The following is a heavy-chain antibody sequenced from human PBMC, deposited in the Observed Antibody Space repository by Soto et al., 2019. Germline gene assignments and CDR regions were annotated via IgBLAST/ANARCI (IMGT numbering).Heavy chain of an antibody. CDR3: AKVGQLGYYYYGMDV. D-gene: IGHD6-6*01. Sequence: PGGSLRLSCAASGFTFSSYGMHWVRQAPGKGLEWVAVISYDGSNKYYADSVKGRFTISRDNSKNTLYLQMNSLRAEDTAVYYCAKVGQLGYYYYGMDVWGQGTTVTVSS. CDR2: ISYDGSNK. V-gene: IGHV3-30*18. CDR1: GFTFSSYG. J-gene: IGHJ6*02.